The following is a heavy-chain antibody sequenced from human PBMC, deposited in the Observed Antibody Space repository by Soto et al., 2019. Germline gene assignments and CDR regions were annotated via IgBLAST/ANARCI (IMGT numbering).Heavy chain of an antibody. J-gene: IGHJ6*02. V-gene: IGHV3-15*07. CDR1: GFTFSNAW. D-gene: IGHD2-2*01. Sequence: EVQLVESGGGLVKPGGSLRLSCAASGFTFSNAWMNWVRQAPGKGLEWVGRIKSKTDGGTTDYAAPVKGRFTISRDDSKNTLYLQMNSLKTEATAVYYCTTEPYCSSTSCYVSYYYYGMDVWGQGTTVTVSS. CDR3: TTEPYCSSTSCYVSYYYYGMDV. CDR2: IKSKTDGGTT.